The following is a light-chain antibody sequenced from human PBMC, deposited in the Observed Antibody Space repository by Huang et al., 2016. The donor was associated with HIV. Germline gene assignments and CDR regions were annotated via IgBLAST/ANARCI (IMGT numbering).Light chain of an antibody. Sequence: IVMTQSQATLFVSPGERFTLSCRVNRSVSSNLAWYQQGPGQAPRILIYGSSTKAPGIPSRFSGSCSKTVFSLTISSLQSEDFALYYCHQYNNWLLSLGGGTSVDI. V-gene: IGKV3-15*01. CDR1: RSVSSN. CDR3: HQYNNWLLS. J-gene: IGKJ4*01. CDR2: GSS.